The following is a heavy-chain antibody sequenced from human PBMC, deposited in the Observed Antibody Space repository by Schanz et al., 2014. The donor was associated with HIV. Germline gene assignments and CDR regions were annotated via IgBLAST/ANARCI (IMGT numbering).Heavy chain of an antibody. D-gene: IGHD1-1*01. J-gene: IGHJ4*02. CDR1: GFSFSSYA. Sequence: VQLVESGGGVVQPGRSLRLSCAASGFSFSSYAMSWVRQAPGKGLEWVGRIKSKIDGGTTDYAAPVKGRFTISRDDSKNTLYVQMNRLKTEDTAMYFCTTDNEPYVYWGQGTLVTVSS. CDR3: TTDNEPYVY. CDR2: IKSKIDGGTT. V-gene: IGHV3-15*01.